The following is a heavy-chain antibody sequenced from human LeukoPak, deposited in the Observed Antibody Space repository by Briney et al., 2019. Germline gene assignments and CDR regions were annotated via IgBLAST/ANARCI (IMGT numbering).Heavy chain of an antibody. CDR3: ARVGYKWDDDGVDY. J-gene: IGHJ4*02. CDR1: EFTFSSYY. D-gene: IGHD1-1*01. V-gene: IGHV3-7*01. CDR2: INEDGSEA. Sequence: PGGSLRLSCAGSEFTFSSYYMSWVGQAPGKGLEWVANINEDGSEAGYLDSVKGRFTISRDNAKNSVHLQMNSLRADDAAVYYCARVGYKWDDDGVDYWGQGTLVTVSS.